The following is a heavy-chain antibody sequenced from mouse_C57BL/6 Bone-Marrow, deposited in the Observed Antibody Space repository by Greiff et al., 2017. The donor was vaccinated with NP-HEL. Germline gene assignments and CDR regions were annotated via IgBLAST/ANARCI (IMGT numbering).Heavy chain of an antibody. V-gene: IGHV5-9*01. D-gene: IGHD1-1*01. J-gene: IGHJ4*01. CDR1: GFTFSSYT. CDR2: ISGGGGNT. CDR3: ARHPLLLQDYYAMDY. Sequence: EVQVVESGGGLVKPGGSLKLSCAASGFTFSSYTMSWVRQTPEKRLEWVATISGGGGNTYYPDSVKGRFTISRDNAKNTLYLQMSSLRSEDTALYYCARHPLLLQDYYAMDYWGQGTSVTVSS.